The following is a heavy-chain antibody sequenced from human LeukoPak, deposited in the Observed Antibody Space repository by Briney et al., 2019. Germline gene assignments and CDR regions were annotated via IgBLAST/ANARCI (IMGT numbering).Heavy chain of an antibody. CDR2: ISGVGGST. J-gene: IGHJ4*02. CDR3: AKGGGGSYSGYHFDY. D-gene: IGHD1-26*01. V-gene: IGHV3-23*01. Sequence: GGSLRLSCVASGFTFRSYVMSWVRQAPGKGLEWVSPISGVGGSTYYADSVKGRFTISSDNSKNPLSLQMNSLRAEDTAGYYCAKGGGGSYSGYHFDYWGQGTLVTVSS. CDR1: GFTFRSYV.